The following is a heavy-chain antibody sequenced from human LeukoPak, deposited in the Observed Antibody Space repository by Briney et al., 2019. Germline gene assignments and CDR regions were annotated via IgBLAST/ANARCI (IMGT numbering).Heavy chain of an antibody. CDR1: GGSSSGYY. V-gene: IGHV4-34*01. Sequence: PSETLSLTCAVYGGSSSGYYWSWIRQPPGKGLEWIGEINHSGSTNYNPSLKSRVTISVDTSKNQFSLKLSSVTAADTAVYYCARPSTYYYDSSGTEYSQHWGQGTLVTVSS. D-gene: IGHD3-22*01. J-gene: IGHJ1*01. CDR2: INHSGST. CDR3: ARPSTYYYDSSGTEYSQH.